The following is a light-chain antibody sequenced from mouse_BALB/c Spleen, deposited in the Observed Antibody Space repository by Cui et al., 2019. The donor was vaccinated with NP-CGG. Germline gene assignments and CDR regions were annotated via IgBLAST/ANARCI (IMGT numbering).Light chain of an antibody. J-gene: IGLJ1*01. CDR3: ALWYSNHWV. Sequence: VVIQESALTTSPGETVTLTCRSSTGAGTTSNYANWVQEKPDHLFTGLIGGTNNRAPGVPARFSGSLIGDKAALTITGAQTEDEAIYFCALWYSNHWVFGGGTKLTVL. CDR2: GTN. CDR1: TGAGTTSNY. V-gene: IGLV1*01.